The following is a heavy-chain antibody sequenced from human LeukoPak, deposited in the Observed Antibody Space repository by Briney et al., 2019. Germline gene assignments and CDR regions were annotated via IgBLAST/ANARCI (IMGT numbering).Heavy chain of an antibody. CDR2: VSSDGSID. Sequence: GGGLRLSCADSGFTFSNYWKHVVRQGPAKGREGGAVVSSDGSIDYYADSLRGRFTVSRDNSKNTMFLQFNTLRLEDTAVYYCAREGKGPTFSAWLEHWGQGTLVTVSS. V-gene: IGHV3-30*03. J-gene: IGHJ5*02. CDR1: GFTFSNYW. CDR3: AREGKGPTFSAWLEH.